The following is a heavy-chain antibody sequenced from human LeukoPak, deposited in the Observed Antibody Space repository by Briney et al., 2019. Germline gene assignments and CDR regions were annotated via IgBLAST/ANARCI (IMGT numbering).Heavy chain of an antibody. Sequence: GGSLRLSCAASVFTFSSYWMSWVRQAPVKGLEWVANLKQYGSDKYYVDAVKGRFTITRDNDKNSLYLQMNSLRAEDTAVYDCARGQYFYDSSGYLTAGAFDIWGQGTMVTVSS. CDR3: ARGQYFYDSSGYLTAGAFDI. CDR1: VFTFSSYW. V-gene: IGHV3-7*01. CDR2: LKQYGSDK. D-gene: IGHD3-22*01. J-gene: IGHJ3*02.